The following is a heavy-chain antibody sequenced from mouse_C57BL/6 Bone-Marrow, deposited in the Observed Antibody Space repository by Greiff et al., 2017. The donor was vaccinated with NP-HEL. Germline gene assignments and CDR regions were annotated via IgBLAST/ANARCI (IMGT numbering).Heavy chain of an antibody. J-gene: IGHJ1*03. CDR3: AIKGDGKEDWYFVV. V-gene: IGHV1-81*01. Sequence: QVQLQQSGAELARPGASVKLSCKASGYTFTSYGISWVKQRTGQGLEWIGEIYPRSGNTYYNEKFKGKATLTADKSSSTAYMELRSLTSEDSAVYFCAIKGDGKEDWYFVVWGTGTTVTVSS. CDR2: IYPRSGNT. CDR1: GYTFTSYG. D-gene: IGHD2-1*01.